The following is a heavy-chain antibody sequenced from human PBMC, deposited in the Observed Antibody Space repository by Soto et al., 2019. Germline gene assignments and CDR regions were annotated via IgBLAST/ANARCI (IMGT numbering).Heavy chain of an antibody. V-gene: IGHV3-30*18. CDR2: ISYDGSNK. J-gene: IGHJ6*02. CDR1: GFTFSSYG. CDR3: AKDSGSYFPHYYYYYYGMDV. D-gene: IGHD1-26*01. Sequence: QVQLVESGGGVVQPGRSLRLSCAASGFTFSSYGMHWVRQAPGKGLEWVAVISYDGSNKYYVDSVKGRFTISRDNSKNTLYLQMNSLRAEDTAVYYCAKDSGSYFPHYYYYYYGMDVWGQGTTVTVSS.